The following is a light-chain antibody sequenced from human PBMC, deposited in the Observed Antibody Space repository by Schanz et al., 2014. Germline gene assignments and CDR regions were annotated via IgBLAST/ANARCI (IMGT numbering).Light chain of an antibody. V-gene: IGLV1-40*01. CDR3: QSYDSSLSVLVV. CDR2: GNS. CDR1: SSNIGNNY. J-gene: IGLJ2*01. Sequence: QSVLTQPPSVSAAPGQKVTISCSGSSSNIGNNYVSWYQQLPGTAPKLLIYGNSNRPSGVPDRFSGSKSGTSASLAITGLQAEDEADYYCQSYDSSLSVLVVFGGGTKLTVL.